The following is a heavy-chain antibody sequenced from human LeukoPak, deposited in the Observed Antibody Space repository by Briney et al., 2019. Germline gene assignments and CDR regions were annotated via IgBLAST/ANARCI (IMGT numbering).Heavy chain of an antibody. J-gene: IGHJ4*02. V-gene: IGHV3-9*01. CDR2: ISWNSGSI. D-gene: IGHD4-11*01. CDR3: AKRSLYSGMPYFDY. Sequence: GGSLRLSCAASGFTFDDYAMHWVRQAPGKGLEWVSGISWNSGSIGYADSVKGRFTVSRDNSKNTLYLQMNSLRVEDTAVYYCAKRSLYSGMPYFDYWGQGTLVTVSS. CDR1: GFTFDDYA.